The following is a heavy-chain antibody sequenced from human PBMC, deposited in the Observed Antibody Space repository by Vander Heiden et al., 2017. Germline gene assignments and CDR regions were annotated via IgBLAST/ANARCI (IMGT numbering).Heavy chain of an antibody. CDR2: INPNSGGT. Sequence: QVQLVQSGAEVKKPGASVKVSCKASGYTFTGYYMHWVRQAHGQGLGWRGWINPNSGGTNYAQKLQGWVTMTRDTSISTAYMELSRLRSDDTAVYYCARVFVPLAYSGSQDSDAFDIWGQGTMVTVSS. CDR1: GYTFTGYY. D-gene: IGHD1-26*01. J-gene: IGHJ3*02. CDR3: ARVFVPLAYSGSQDSDAFDI. V-gene: IGHV1-2*04.